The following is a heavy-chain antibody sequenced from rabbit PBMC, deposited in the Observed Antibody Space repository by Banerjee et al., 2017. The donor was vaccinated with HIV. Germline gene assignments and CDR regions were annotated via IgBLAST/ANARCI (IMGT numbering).Heavy chain of an antibody. D-gene: IGHD8-1*01. CDR3: AGFPTAYGGGGYDL. CDR2: INNGDGST. Sequence: QSLEESGGDLVKPGASLTLTCTASGFSFSSSYWIGWVRQAPGKGLEWIACINNGDGSTYYASWAKGRFTISKTSSTTVTLQMTGLTAADTATYFCAGFPTAYGGGGYDLWGQGTLVTVS. J-gene: IGHJ3*01. V-gene: IGHV1S40*01. CDR1: GFSFSSSYW.